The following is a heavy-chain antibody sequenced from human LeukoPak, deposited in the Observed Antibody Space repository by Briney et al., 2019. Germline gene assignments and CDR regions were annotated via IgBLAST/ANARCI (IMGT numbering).Heavy chain of an antibody. CDR1: GDSVSSNSAA. V-gene: IGHV6-1*01. CDR3: ARELLWFGDPLDY. D-gene: IGHD3-10*01. J-gene: IGHJ4*02. Sequence: SQTLSLTCAISGDSVSSNSAAWNWIRQSPSSGLEWLGRTYYRSKWYNDYAVSVKSRITVNPDTSKNQFSLQLNSVAPDDTAVYYCARELLWFGDPLDYWGQGTLVTVSS. CDR2: TYYRSKWYN.